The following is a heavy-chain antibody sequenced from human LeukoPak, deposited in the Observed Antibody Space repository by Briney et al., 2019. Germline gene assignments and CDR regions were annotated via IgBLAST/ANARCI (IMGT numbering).Heavy chain of an antibody. CDR3: AREYGSGSYSDY. CDR1: GFTFSSYG. D-gene: IGHD3-10*01. CDR2: INSDGSST. V-gene: IGHV3-74*01. J-gene: IGHJ4*02. Sequence: GGSLRLSCAASGFTFSSYGMHWVCQAPGKGLVWVSRINSDGSSTSYADSVKSRFTISKDNAKNTLYLQMNSLRAEDTAVYYCAREYGSGSYSDYWGQGTLVTVSS.